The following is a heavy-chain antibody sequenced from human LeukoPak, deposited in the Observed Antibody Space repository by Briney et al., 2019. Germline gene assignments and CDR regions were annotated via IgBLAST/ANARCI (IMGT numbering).Heavy chain of an antibody. Sequence: SVKVSCKXSGGTFSSYAISWVRQAPGQGLEWMGGIIPIFGTANYAQKFQGRVTITTDESTSTAYMELSSLRSEDTAVYYCARDGGWQNAIHYWGQGTLVTVSS. D-gene: IGHD3-16*01. CDR1: GGTFSSYA. CDR3: ARDGGWQNAIHY. V-gene: IGHV1-69*05. CDR2: IIPIFGTA. J-gene: IGHJ4*02.